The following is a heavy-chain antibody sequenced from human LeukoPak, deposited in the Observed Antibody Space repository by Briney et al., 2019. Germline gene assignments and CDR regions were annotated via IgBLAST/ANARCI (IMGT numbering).Heavy chain of an antibody. CDR2: IYPDDSDT. Sequence: GESLQISCKSSGHSFTDYWFGSVRQMPGKGLEWMGIIYPDDSDTRYSTSFQGKVTVSADKSISTAYLQWSSLKASDTDMYYWARRVSDYGELDDWGQGTLVTVSS. J-gene: IGHJ4*02. V-gene: IGHV5-51*01. D-gene: IGHD4-17*01. CDR1: GHSFTDYW. CDR3: ARRVSDYGELDD.